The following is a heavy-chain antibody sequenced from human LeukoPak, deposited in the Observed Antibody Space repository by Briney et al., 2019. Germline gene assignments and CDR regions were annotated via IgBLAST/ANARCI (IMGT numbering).Heavy chain of an antibody. V-gene: IGHV4-4*02. CDR3: ARGSERENWFDP. J-gene: IGHJ5*02. CDR1: GGSISSSNW. Sequence: SGTLSLTCAVSGGSISSSNWWSWVRQPPGKGLEWIGEIYHSGSTNYDPSLKSRVTISVDTSKNQFSLKLSSVTAADTAVYYCARGSERENWFDPWGQGTLVTVSS. CDR2: IYHSGST. D-gene: IGHD6-25*01.